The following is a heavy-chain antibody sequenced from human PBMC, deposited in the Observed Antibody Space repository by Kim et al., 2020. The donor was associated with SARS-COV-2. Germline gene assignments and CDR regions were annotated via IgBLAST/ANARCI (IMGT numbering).Heavy chain of an antibody. Sequence: GGSLSLSCAASGFTFSSYAMHWVRQAPGKGLEWVAVISYDGSNKYYADSVKGRFTISRDNSKNTLYLQMNSLRAEDTAVDYCAREIVSYYGMDVRGQGAT. CDR2: ISYDGSNK. V-gene: IGHV3-30-3*01. J-gene: IGHJ6*02. D-gene: IGHD3-16*02. CDR3: AREIVSYYGMDV. CDR1: GFTFSSYA.